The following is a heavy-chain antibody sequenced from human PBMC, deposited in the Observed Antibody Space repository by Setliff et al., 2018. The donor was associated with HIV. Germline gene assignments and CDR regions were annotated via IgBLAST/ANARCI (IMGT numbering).Heavy chain of an antibody. Sequence: SETLSLTCTVSGDSISSSTFYWGWIRQPPGKGLEWIGSIYYSGTTYYNPSLKSRVAISVDTSKNQFSLQLNSVTAADTAVYYCGNQAVVPADMDYYYYIDVWGKGTTVTVSS. D-gene: IGHD2-2*01. CDR2: IYYSGTT. V-gene: IGHV4-39*07. J-gene: IGHJ6*03. CDR1: GDSISSSTFY. CDR3: GNQAVVPADMDYYYYIDV.